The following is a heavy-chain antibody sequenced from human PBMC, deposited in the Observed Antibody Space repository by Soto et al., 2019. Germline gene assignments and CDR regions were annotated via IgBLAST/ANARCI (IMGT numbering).Heavy chain of an antibody. D-gene: IGHD5-18*01. V-gene: IGHV3-15*02. CDR2: IKSKTEGGTT. J-gene: IGHJ4*02. Sequence: EVQLVESGGALVKPGESLRLSCAASGFTFSNAWMSWVRQAPGKGLEWVGRIKSKTEGGTTDHAATVKGRFNVSRDDSKNTLYLHMNSLKTEDTAVYYCATSTDSYTDFRYWGQGTLVTVSS. CDR3: ATSTDSYTDFRY. CDR1: GFTFSNAW.